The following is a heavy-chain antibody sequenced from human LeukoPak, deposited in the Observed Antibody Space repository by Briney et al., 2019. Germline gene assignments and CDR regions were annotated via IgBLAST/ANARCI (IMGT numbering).Heavy chain of an antibody. J-gene: IGHJ6*02. CDR1: GGTFSSYA. CDR2: IIPIFGTA. CDR3: ARDPAQVLSDYGMDV. Sequence: SVKVSCKASGGTFSSYAISWVRQAPGQGLEWMGGIIPIFGTANYAQKFQGGVTITADESTSTAYMELSSLRSEDTAVYYCARDPAQVLSDYGMDVWGQGTTVTVSS. D-gene: IGHD2-15*01. V-gene: IGHV1-69*13.